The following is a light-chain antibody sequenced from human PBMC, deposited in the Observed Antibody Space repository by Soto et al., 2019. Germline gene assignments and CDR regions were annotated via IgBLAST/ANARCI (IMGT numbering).Light chain of an antibody. J-gene: IGKJ4*01. CDR1: QRVSSN. CDR3: QQRSNWPLS. CDR2: DAS. V-gene: IGKV3-11*01. Sequence: IVMTKSPATLSVSPGERATLSCRASQRVSSNVAWYQQKPGQAPRLLIYDASNRATGIPARFSGSGSGTDFTLTISSLEPEDFAVYYCQQRSNWPLSFCGGTKVDI.